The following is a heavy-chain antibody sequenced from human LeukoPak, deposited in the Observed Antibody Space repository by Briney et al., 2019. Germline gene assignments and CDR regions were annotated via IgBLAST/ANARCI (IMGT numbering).Heavy chain of an antibody. CDR1: GYTFTGYY. J-gene: IGHJ4*02. V-gene: IGHV1-2*02. CDR3: ARDLTTGTTGNLDY. CDR2: INPNSGGT. Sequence: GASVTVSFKASGYTFTGYYMHWVRQAPGQGLEWMGWINPNSGGTNYAQKFQSRVTMTRDTSISTAYMELSRLRSDDTAVYYCARDLTTGTTGNLDYWGQGTLVTVSS. D-gene: IGHD1-1*01.